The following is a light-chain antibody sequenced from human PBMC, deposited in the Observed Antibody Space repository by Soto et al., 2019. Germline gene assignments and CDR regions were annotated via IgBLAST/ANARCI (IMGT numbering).Light chain of an antibody. Sequence: EIVLTQSPATLSLSPGERATLSCRASQSVSSYLAWYQQKPGQAPRLLIYDASNRATGIPARFSGSGSGTDFTLTISSLEPEDFAVYYCQQRSNSAITFGQGTDWRL. V-gene: IGKV3-11*01. CDR3: QQRSNSAIT. J-gene: IGKJ5*01. CDR2: DAS. CDR1: QSVSSY.